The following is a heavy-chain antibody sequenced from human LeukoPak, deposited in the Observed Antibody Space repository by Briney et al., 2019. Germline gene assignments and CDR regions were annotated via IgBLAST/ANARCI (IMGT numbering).Heavy chain of an antibody. V-gene: IGHV3-30*02. Sequence: GGSLKLSCAASGFTFSSYGMHWVRQAPGKGLEWVAFIRYDGSNKYYADSVKGRFTISRDNSKNTLYLQMNSLRAEDTAVYYCARDLEDVGMQYYYGSGSYYRPPVNWFDPWGQGTLVTVSS. J-gene: IGHJ5*02. CDR3: ARDLEDVGMQYYYGSGSYYRPPVNWFDP. CDR1: GFTFSSYG. CDR2: IRYDGSNK. D-gene: IGHD3-10*01.